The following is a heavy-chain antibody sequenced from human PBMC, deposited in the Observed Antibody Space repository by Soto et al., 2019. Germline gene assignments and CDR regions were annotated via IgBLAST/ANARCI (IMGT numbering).Heavy chain of an antibody. J-gene: IGHJ6*02. Sequence: GGSLRLSCAASGFTFSSYGMHWVRQAPGKGLEWVAVIWYDGSNKYYADSVKGRFTISRDNSKNTLYLQMNSLRAEDTAVYYCARGTAAAHYGMDVWGQGTTVTVSS. CDR2: IWYDGSNK. CDR3: ARGTAAAHYGMDV. CDR1: GFTFSSYG. D-gene: IGHD6-13*01. V-gene: IGHV3-33*01.